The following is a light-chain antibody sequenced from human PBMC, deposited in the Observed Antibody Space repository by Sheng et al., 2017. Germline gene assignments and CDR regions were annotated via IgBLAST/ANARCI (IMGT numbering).Light chain of an antibody. V-gene: IGKV3-11*01. CDR3: QQRRNWPRFT. Sequence: EIMXTQSPATLSVSPGGRATLSCMASQSLSNNLAWYQQRPGQAPRLLIYDASRATGIPARFSASGSGTDFTLTISSLEPEDFAVYYCQQRRNWPRFTFGPGTKVDIK. CDR2: DAS. CDR1: QSLSNN. J-gene: IGKJ3*01.